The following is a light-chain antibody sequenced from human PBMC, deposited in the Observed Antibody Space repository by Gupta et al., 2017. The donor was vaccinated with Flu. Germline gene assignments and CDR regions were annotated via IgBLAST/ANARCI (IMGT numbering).Light chain of an antibody. V-gene: IGKV1-9*01. CDR3: QQFYSYPLT. CDR1: QSISGY. J-gene: IGKJ4*01. Sequence: DNQLTQSPFFLSASVADRVTITCRPSQSISGYLAWFQQKPGKAPKLLIYGASTWQSGVPSRFSGSGSGTEFTLTISSLQPEDFATYYCQQFYSYPLTFGGGTKVEIK. CDR2: GAS.